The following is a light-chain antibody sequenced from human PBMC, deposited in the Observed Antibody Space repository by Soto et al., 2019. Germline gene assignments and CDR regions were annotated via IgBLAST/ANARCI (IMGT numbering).Light chain of an antibody. V-gene: IGKV3-11*01. CDR2: DAS. CDR1: QSVSSY. J-gene: IGKJ1*01. Sequence: EIVLTQSPATLSLSPGERATLSCRASQSVSSYLAWYQQKPGQVPRLVIYDASNRATGIPGRFSGSGSRTDFTLTISSLEPEDFGVYYCQQRSSWPRTFGQGTKVEIK. CDR3: QQRSSWPRT.